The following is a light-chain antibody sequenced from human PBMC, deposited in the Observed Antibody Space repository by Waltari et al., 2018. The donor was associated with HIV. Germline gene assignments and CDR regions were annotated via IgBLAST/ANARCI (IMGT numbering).Light chain of an antibody. CDR2: AAS. Sequence: DIQMTQSPSSLSASVGDRVTITCRASQGIRNDLGWFQQKPGKAPKRRIYAASSLQSGVPSMLRGSGSETDFTVTISSLQPEDFATYYCQQQNSYRTTFGQGTNVEIK. V-gene: IGKV1-17*01. J-gene: IGKJ1*01. CDR3: QQQNSYRTT. CDR1: QGIRND.